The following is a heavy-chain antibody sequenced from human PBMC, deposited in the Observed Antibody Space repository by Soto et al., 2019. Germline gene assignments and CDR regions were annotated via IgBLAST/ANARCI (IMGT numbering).Heavy chain of an antibody. CDR2: IYASGST. D-gene: IGHD2-15*01. CDR3: TTDLWRIAVVVGSTGYFNP. J-gene: IGHJ5*02. CDR1: GGSISSYF. Sequence: SETLSLTCTVSGGSISSYFWSWIRQPAGKGLEWIGRIYASGSTNYNPSLKSRVTMSVDTSKNQFSLKLSSVTAADTAVYYCTTDLWRIAVVVGSTGYFNPWGQGTPVTVSS. V-gene: IGHV4-4*07.